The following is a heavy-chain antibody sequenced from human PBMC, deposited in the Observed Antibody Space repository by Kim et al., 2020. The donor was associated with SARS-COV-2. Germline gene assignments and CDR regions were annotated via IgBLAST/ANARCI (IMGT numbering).Heavy chain of an antibody. J-gene: IGHJ4*02. V-gene: IGHV4-34*01. Sequence: SDTYNRPLKSRVTISVDTSKKQFTLRPSSETAADTAVYYCAHRYGGLDFDSWGQGTLVTVSS. D-gene: IGHD3-16*01. CDR2: SD. CDR3: AHRYGGLDFDS.